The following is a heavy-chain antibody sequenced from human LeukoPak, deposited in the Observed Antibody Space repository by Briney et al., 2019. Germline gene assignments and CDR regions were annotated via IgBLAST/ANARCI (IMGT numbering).Heavy chain of an antibody. CDR1: GFTFSSYA. J-gene: IGHJ3*02. V-gene: IGHV3-23*01. Sequence: GGSLRLSCAASGFTFSSYAMGWIRQAPGRGLEWVSTFSASDGTTHYTDSVKGRFTISRDNAKNSLYLQMNSLRAEDTAVYYCARVGDFWSGVEAFDIWGQGTMVTVSS. CDR2: FSASDGTT. CDR3: ARVGDFWSGVEAFDI. D-gene: IGHD3-3*01.